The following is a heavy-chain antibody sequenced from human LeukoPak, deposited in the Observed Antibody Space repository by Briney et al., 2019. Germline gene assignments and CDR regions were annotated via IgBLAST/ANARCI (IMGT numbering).Heavy chain of an antibody. D-gene: IGHD6-19*01. J-gene: IGHJ6*02. V-gene: IGHV4-39*07. CDR3: ARKLGIAVGDYYYYGLDV. CDR2: IYYSGST. Sequence: PSETLSLTCTVSGGSISSSSYYWGWIRQPPGKGLEWIGSIYYSGSTYYNPSLQSRVTVSIDTSKNQFSLKVRSVTPADTAVYYCARKLGIAVGDYYYYGLDVWGQGTTVTVSS. CDR1: GGSISSSSYY.